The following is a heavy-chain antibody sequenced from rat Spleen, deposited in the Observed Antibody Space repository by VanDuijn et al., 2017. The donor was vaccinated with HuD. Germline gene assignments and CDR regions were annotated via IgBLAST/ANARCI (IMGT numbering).Heavy chain of an antibody. CDR3: ARDGGYWYFDF. V-gene: IGHV5S10*01. CDR1: GFTFSDYN. Sequence: EVQLVESGGGLVQPGRSLKLSCAASGFTFSDYNMAWVRQAPKEGLEWVATIIYDGSRTYYRDSVKGRFTISRDNAKSTLYLQMDSLRSEDTATYYCARDGGYWYFDFWGPGTMVTVSS. CDR2: IIYDGSRT. D-gene: IGHD1-11*01. J-gene: IGHJ1*01.